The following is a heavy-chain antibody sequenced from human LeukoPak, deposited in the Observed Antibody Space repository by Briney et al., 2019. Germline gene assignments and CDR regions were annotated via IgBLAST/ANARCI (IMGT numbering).Heavy chain of an antibody. Sequence: GGSLRLSCAASGLSFSNAWMIWVCQAPGKGLEWVGRDGGTTDYAAPVKGRFTISRDDSKNTLYLQMNSLKIEDTAVYDCTESMIVVVIDAFDIWGQGTMVTVSS. CDR2: DGGTT. V-gene: IGHV3-15*01. J-gene: IGHJ3*02. D-gene: IGHD3-22*01. CDR3: TESMIVVVIDAFDI. CDR1: GLSFSNAW.